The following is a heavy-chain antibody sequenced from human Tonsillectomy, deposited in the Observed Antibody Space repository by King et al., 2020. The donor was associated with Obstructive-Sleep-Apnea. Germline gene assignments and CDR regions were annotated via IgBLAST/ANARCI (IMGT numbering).Heavy chain of an antibody. V-gene: IGHV4-59*01. J-gene: IGHJ4*02. Sequence: QLQESGPGLVKPSETLSLTCTVSGGSISSYYWSWIRQPPGKGLEWIGYIYYSGSTNNNPSLKSRVTISVDTSKNQFSLKLSSVTAADTAVYYCARGPYYYDSGAFYYWGQGTLVTVSS. D-gene: IGHD3-22*01. CDR2: IYYSGST. CDR3: ARGPYYYDSGAFYY. CDR1: GGSISSYY.